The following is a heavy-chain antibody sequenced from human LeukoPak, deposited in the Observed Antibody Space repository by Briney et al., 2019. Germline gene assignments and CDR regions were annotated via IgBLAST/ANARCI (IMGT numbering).Heavy chain of an antibody. CDR1: GGTFSSYA. V-gene: IGHV1-69*13. D-gene: IGHD3-9*01. CDR2: IIPIFGTA. Sequence: SVKVSCKASGGTFSSYAISWVRQAPGQGLEWMGGIIPIFGTANYAQKFQGRVTITADESTSTAYMELSSLRSEDTAVYYCARGAGITIFWSALFVDYFDYWGQGTLVTVSS. CDR3: ARGAGITIFWSALFVDYFDY. J-gene: IGHJ4*02.